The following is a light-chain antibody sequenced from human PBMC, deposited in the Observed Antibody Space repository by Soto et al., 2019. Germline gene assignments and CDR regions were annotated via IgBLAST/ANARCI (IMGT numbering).Light chain of an antibody. J-gene: IGKJ1*01. Sequence: GVTHSPATVSVSRGKRATLSCRASQSVISKLAWYQEKPAQAPRLLIYGESTRATGIPARFSGSGSGTEFPITISCLQSEGCEVYFYQEYNNPPGTSGQGTKVDIK. CDR3: QEYNNPPGT. CDR2: GES. CDR1: QSVISK. V-gene: IGKV3-15*01.